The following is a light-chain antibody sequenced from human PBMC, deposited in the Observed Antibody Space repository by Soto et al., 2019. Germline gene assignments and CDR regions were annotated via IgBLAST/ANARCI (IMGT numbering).Light chain of an antibody. V-gene: IGLV1-40*01. CDR2: GDN. CDR1: SSNIGAEYD. CDR3: QSYDSSQTTFV. Sequence: QSVLTQPPSVSGAPGQRVAISCTGSSSNIGAEYDVHWYQQLPGTAPKRLIYGDNNRPSGAPDRFSGSKSGTSASLAITGLQPEDEADYYCQSYDSSQTTFVFGTGTKVTVL. J-gene: IGLJ1*01.